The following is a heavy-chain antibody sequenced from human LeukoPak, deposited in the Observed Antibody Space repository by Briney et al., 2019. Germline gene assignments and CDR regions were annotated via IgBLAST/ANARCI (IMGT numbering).Heavy chain of an antibody. J-gene: IGHJ4*02. CDR2: IWYDGSNK. V-gene: IGHV3-33*01. CDR3: ARDIYFYSDYVIDY. Sequence: GGSLRLSCAAFGFTFSNYALYWVRQAPGKGLEWVAVIWYDGSNKYYADSVKGRFTISRDNSKNTLYLQMNSLRAEDTAVYYCARDIYFYSDYVIDYWGQGTLVTVSS. CDR1: GFTFSNYA. D-gene: IGHD4-11*01.